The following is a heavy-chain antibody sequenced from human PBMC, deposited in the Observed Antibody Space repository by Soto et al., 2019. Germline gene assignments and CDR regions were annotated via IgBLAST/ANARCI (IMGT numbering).Heavy chain of an antibody. CDR1: GYTFTSYD. D-gene: IGHD1-20*01. J-gene: IGHJ4*02. CDR2: MNPNSGNT. V-gene: IGHV1-8*01. CDR3: ARARARITGTKPDYYFDY. Sequence: ASVKVSCKASGYTFTSYDINWVRQDTGQGLEWMGWMNPNSGNTGYAQKFQGRVTMTRNTSISTAYMELSSLRSEDTAVYYCARARARITGTKPDYYFDYWGQGTLVTVSS.